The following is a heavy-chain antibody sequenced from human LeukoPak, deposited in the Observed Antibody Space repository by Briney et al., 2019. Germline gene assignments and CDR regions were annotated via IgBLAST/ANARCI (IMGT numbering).Heavy chain of an antibody. V-gene: IGHV3-66*01. J-gene: IGHJ4*02. CDR2: IYSGGST. Sequence: GGSLRLSCAASGFTFSSYAMSWVRQAPGKGLEWVSVIYSGGSTYYADSVKGRFTISRDNSKNTLYLQMNSLRDEDTAVYYCARGVAAAGTTLDYWGQGTLVTVSS. CDR3: ARGVAAAGTTLDY. D-gene: IGHD6-13*01. CDR1: GFTFSSYA.